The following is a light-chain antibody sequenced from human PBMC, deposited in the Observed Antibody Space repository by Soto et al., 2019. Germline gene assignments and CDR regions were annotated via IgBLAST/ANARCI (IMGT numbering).Light chain of an antibody. V-gene: IGKV3-20*01. CDR3: QQYGRSSWT. J-gene: IGKJ1*01. CDR1: QSISSSY. CDR2: GAS. Sequence: EIVLTQSPGTLSLSPGKRVTLSCRASQSISSSYLAWYQQRPGQAPRLLIYGASSRATGIPDRFSGSGSGTEFTLTISRLEPEDFAVYYCQQYGRSSWTFGQGTKVEIK.